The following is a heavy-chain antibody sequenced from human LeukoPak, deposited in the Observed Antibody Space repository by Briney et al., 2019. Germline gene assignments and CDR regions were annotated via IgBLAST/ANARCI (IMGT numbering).Heavy chain of an antibody. D-gene: IGHD5-12*01. CDR1: GGSISNYY. J-gene: IGHJ3*02. CDR3: ARDGYSGYDPSGHDAFDI. CDR2: IYTSGST. V-gene: IGHV4-4*07. Sequence: PSETLSLTCTVSGGSISNYYWSWIRQPAGKGLEWIGRIYTSGSTNYDSSFKSRVTMSVDMSKNQFSLKLSSVTAADTAMYYCARDGYSGYDPSGHDAFDIWGQGTMVTVSS.